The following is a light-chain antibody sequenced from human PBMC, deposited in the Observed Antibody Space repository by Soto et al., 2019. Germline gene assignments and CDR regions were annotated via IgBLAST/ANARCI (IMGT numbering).Light chain of an antibody. Sequence: DIQMTQSPSTLSASVGDRVTITCRASQSISGWLAWYQQKPGKAPNLLIYDASILESGVPSRFSGSGSGTDFTLTISSLQPDDFATYYCQQYSSYSIFGGGTKVDIK. J-gene: IGKJ4*01. CDR2: DAS. CDR3: QQYSSYSI. V-gene: IGKV1-5*01. CDR1: QSISGW.